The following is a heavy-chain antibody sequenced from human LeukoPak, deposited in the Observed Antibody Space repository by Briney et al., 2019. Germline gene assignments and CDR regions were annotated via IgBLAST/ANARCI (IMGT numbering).Heavy chain of an antibody. V-gene: IGHV3-30*04. CDR3: ARVYLGRLTAGYFDH. Sequence: GGSLRLSCAASGFTFSTYAMNWVRQAPGKGLGWVAVISYDGRQNYYADSVKGRFTISRDNSKNTLYLQMNSLRDEDSAAYYCARVYLGRLTAGYFDHWGQGTWVTVSP. J-gene: IGHJ4*02. CDR1: GFTFSTYA. CDR2: ISYDGRQN. D-gene: IGHD2-8*01.